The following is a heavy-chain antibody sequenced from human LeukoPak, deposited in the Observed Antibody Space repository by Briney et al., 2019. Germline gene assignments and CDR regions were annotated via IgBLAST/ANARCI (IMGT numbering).Heavy chain of an antibody. CDR2: INHSGST. V-gene: IGHV4-4*02. CDR1: GGSISSSNW. CDR3: ARYSSSWYTTKWFDP. Sequence: SETLSLTCAVSGGSISSSNWWSWVRQPPGKGLEWIGEINHSGSTNYNPSLKSRVTISVDTSKNQFSLKLSSVTAADTAVYYCARYSSSWYTTKWFDPWGQGTLVTVSS. D-gene: IGHD6-13*01. J-gene: IGHJ5*02.